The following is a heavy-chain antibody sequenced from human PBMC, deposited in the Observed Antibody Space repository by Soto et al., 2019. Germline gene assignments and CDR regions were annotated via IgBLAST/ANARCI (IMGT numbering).Heavy chain of an antibody. J-gene: IGHJ6*02. Sequence: GESLNISGKGSGDSFNTYWIAWVRQMPGKGLEWMGITHPGDSETRYSPSFEGQVTISADKSISTAYLQWSSLKASDTAMYYCARLGRDGHNHGYDTHVWGQATTVSVS. V-gene: IGHV5-51*01. CDR1: GDSFNTYW. CDR2: THPGDSET. CDR3: ARLGRDGHNHGYDTHV.